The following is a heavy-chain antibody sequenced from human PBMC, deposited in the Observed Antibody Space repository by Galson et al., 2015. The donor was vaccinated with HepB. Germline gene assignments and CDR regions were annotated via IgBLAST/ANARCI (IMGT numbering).Heavy chain of an antibody. CDR2: IAYDGDEK. J-gene: IGHJ4*02. CDR3: TRTGDYGREAFLDY. CDR1: GFTFEDYA. D-gene: IGHD4-17*01. V-gene: IGHV3-30*04. Sequence: SLRLSCAASGFTFEDYAMHWVRQAPGKGLEWVAVIAYDGDEKHYADSVRGRFTISRDNSKNMVYLQMRSLRVEDTSVYYCTRTGDYGREAFLDYWGQGTLVTVSS.